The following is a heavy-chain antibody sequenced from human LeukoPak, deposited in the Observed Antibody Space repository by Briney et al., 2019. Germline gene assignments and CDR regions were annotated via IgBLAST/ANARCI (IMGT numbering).Heavy chain of an antibody. CDR1: GYTFTGYY. Sequence: ASLKVSCEASGYTFTGYYMYWGRQAPGQGHEWMCWINPNSGSTGDEQKFKGRVTITRDTSISTVYMELSRLKPDDTAVYYCARDFVAVIAATTENWFDPWGQGTLVTVSS. CDR2: INPNSGST. V-gene: IGHV1-2*02. CDR3: ARDFVAVIAATTENWFDP. J-gene: IGHJ5*02. D-gene: IGHD2-15*01.